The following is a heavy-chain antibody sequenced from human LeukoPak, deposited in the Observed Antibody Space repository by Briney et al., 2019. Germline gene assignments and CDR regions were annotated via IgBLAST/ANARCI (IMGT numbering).Heavy chain of an antibody. CDR1: GGSISSYY. V-gene: IGHV4-4*07. Sequence: SETLSLTCTVSGGSISSYYWNWIRQPAGKGLEWIGRIYTSGSTNYNPSLKSRVTMSVDTSKNQFSLKLSSVTAADTAVYYCARDTPDIVVVPAAISGYYYYYYMDVWGKGTTVTVSS. CDR2: IYTSGST. CDR3: ARDTPDIVVVPAAISGYYYYYYMDV. J-gene: IGHJ6*03. D-gene: IGHD2-2*02.